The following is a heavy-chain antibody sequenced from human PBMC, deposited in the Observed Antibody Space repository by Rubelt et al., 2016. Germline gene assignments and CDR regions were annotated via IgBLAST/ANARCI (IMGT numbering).Heavy chain of an antibody. CDR2: IYYTGSA. D-gene: IGHD1-26*01. J-gene: IGHJ5*02. V-gene: IGHV4-31*03. CDR3: ASSGSYRYNWFDP. CDR1: GGSISSDGYY. Sequence: QVQLQESGPGLVKPSQTLSLTCTVSGGSISSDGYYWTWVRQHPGKALEWIGYIYYTGSAYYNPSLKSRVTLSVDTSKNQFSLKVRSVTAADTAVYYCASSGSYRYNWFDPWGQGTLVTVSS.